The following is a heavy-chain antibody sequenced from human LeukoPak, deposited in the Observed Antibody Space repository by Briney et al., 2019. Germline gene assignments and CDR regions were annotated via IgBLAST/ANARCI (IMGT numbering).Heavy chain of an antibody. CDR1: GDSVSSNSAA. V-gene: IGHV6-1*01. Sequence: SQTLSLTCAISGDSVSSNSAAWNWIRQSPSRGLEWLGRTYYRSKWYNDYAVSVKSRITINPDTSKNQFSLQLNSVTPEDTAVYYCARESGPRGYSGYDSPPFDYWGQGTLVTVSS. D-gene: IGHD5-12*01. CDR2: TYYRSKWYN. CDR3: ARESGPRGYSGYDSPPFDY. J-gene: IGHJ4*02.